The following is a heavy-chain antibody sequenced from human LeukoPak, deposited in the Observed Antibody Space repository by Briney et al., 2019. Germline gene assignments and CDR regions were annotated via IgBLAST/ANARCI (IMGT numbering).Heavy chain of an antibody. Sequence: GESLKISCKGSGDKFTNYWIAWVRQMPGKGLEWMGIIYPGDSDTRNSPSFQGQVTISADKSISTAYLQWSSLKASDTAIYYCARSGYSGYGIDYWGQGTLVTVSS. D-gene: IGHD5-12*01. CDR1: GDKFTNYW. V-gene: IGHV5-51*01. J-gene: IGHJ4*02. CDR2: IYPGDSDT. CDR3: ARSGYSGYGIDY.